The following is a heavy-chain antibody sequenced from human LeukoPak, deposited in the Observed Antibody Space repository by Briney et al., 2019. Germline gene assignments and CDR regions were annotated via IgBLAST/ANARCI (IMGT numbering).Heavy chain of an antibody. V-gene: IGHV1-24*01. Sequence: ASVKVSCKVSGYTLTELSMHWVRQAPGKGLEWMGGFDPEGGETIYAQKFQGRVTMTEDTSTDTVYMELSSLRSEDTAVYYCATVHRDYVWGSYRYGDDYFDYWGQGTLVTVSS. CDR3: ATVHRDYVWGSYRYGDDYFDY. CDR1: GYTLTELS. CDR2: FDPEGGET. D-gene: IGHD3-16*02. J-gene: IGHJ4*02.